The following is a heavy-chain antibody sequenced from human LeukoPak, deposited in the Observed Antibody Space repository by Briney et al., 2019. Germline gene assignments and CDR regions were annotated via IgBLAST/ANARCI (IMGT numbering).Heavy chain of an antibody. Sequence: GGSLRLSCAASGFTFSSYSMNWVRQAPGKGLEWVSSISSSSSYIYYADSVKGRFTISRDNAKNSLYLQMNSLRAEDTAVYYCARERCSSTSCFRGYYYGMDVWGQGTTVTVS. CDR1: GFTFSSYS. D-gene: IGHD2-2*01. CDR2: ISSSSSYI. V-gene: IGHV3-21*01. CDR3: ARERCSSTSCFRGYYYGMDV. J-gene: IGHJ6*02.